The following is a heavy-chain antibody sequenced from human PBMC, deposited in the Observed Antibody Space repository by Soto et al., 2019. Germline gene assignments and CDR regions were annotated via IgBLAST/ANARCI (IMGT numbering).Heavy chain of an antibody. J-gene: IGHJ5*02. Sequence: QVQLVQSGAEVKKPGASVKVSCKASGYTFTSYDINWVRQATGQGLEWMGWMNPNSGNTGYAQKCQGRVTMTRNTSISTAYMELSSLRSEDTAVYYCARGLCSGGSCYSGNGFDPWGQGTLVTVSS. CDR2: MNPNSGNT. V-gene: IGHV1-8*01. CDR3: ARGLCSGGSCYSGNGFDP. CDR1: GYTFTSYD. D-gene: IGHD2-15*01.